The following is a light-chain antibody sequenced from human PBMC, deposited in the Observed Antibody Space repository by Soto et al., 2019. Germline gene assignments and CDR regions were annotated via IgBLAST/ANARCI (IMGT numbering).Light chain of an antibody. V-gene: IGKV1-5*01. Sequence: DIQMTQSPSTLSESVGDRVTITCRASRNIERWLAWYQQKPGKPPKLLILNASTLGSGVPSRFSGSGSGTEFTLTISGLQPDDFATYYCQHCDTSWPFGQGTKVELK. CDR2: NAS. J-gene: IGKJ1*01. CDR3: QHCDTSWP. CDR1: RNIERW.